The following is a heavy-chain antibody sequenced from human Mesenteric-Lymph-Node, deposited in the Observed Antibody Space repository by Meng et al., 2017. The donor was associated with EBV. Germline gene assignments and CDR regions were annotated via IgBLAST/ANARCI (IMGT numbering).Heavy chain of an antibody. CDR1: GFTLSSSW. Sequence: EGEVVESGVGLVQPGGPLRLSCAASGFTLSSSWMHWVRQAPGKGLVWVSRMSSDGSITTYADFVKGRFTIFRDNTENTLYLQMNSLRAEDTAVYYCTRVAGYASGSQRDFDYWGQGTLVTVSS. V-gene: IGHV3-74*01. CDR2: MSSDGSIT. J-gene: IGHJ4*02. D-gene: IGHD6-19*01. CDR3: TRVAGYASGSQRDFDY.